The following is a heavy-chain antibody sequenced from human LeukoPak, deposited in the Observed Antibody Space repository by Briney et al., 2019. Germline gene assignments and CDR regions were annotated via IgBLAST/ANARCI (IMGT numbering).Heavy chain of an antibody. CDR2: ISHDGSYE. Sequence: PGESLRLSCAGSGFTFSSFGMHWVRQAPGKGLEWVAVISHDGSYEYYADSMKGRFTISRDTSKNTLYLQMNSLRAEDTAVYYCAKDGLWFGDLTYFDYWGQGVLVTVSS. CDR3: AKDGLWFGDLTYFDY. V-gene: IGHV3-30*18. CDR1: GFTFSSFG. D-gene: IGHD3-10*01. J-gene: IGHJ4*02.